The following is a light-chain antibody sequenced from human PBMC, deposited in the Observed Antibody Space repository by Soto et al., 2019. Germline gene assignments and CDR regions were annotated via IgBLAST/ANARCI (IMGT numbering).Light chain of an antibody. J-gene: IGKJ2*01. CDR1: QSVSSY. CDR2: DAS. CDR3: PQRSNWPPYS. Sequence: EIVLTQSPATLSLSPGERATLSCRASQSVSSYLAWYQQKPGQAPGLLIYDASNRATGIPARFSGSGSGTHCTLTISSLEPEDFAVYYCPQRSNWPPYSFGQGTKLEIK. V-gene: IGKV3-11*01.